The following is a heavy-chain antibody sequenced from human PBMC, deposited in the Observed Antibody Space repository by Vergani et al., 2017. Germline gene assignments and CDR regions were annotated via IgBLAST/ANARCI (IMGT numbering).Heavy chain of an antibody. V-gene: IGHV5-51*01. CDR2: IYPGDSDT. Sequence: EVQLVQSGAEVKKPGESLKISCKGSGYSFTSYWIGWVRQMPGKGLEWMGIIYPGDSDTRYSPSFQGQVTISADKSISTANLQWSSLKASDTAVDGCARTYSSFSRDAFDIWGQGTMVTVSS. CDR1: GYSFTSYW. J-gene: IGHJ3*02. CDR3: ARTYSSFSRDAFDI. D-gene: IGHD6-6*01.